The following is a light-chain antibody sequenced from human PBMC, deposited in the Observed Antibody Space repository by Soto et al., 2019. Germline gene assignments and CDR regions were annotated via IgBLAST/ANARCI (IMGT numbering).Light chain of an antibody. CDR2: AAP. V-gene: IGKV1-39*01. J-gene: IGKJ1*01. CDR1: QSISNH. Sequence: DIQMTQSPSSLSASVEDRVIITCRASQSISNHLNWYQQKPGKAPKLLIFAAPSLQSGVHSRFSGSRSGPDFTLTISSLQPEDFATYYCKQSYSSPPTFGQGTKVDIK. CDR3: KQSYSSPPT.